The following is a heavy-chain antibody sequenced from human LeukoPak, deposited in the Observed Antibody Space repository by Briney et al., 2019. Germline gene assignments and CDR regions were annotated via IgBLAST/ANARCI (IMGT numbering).Heavy chain of an antibody. J-gene: IGHJ4*02. V-gene: IGHV3-7*01. D-gene: IGHD3-10*01. CDR2: INQDGSEK. CDR1: GFTTYW. Sequence: GGSLRLSCAASGFTTYWMTWVRQAPGKGLEWVANINQDGSEKYFVDSVKGRFTISRDNAKNSLYLQMNSLRVEDTAVYYCARVAKYYYGSETYYFFEHWGQGTPVTASS. CDR3: ARVAKYYYGSETYYFFEH.